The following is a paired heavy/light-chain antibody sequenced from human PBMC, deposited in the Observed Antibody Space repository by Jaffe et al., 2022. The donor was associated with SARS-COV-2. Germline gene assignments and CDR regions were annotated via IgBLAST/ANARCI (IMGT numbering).Light chain of an antibody. J-gene: IGLJ1*01. V-gene: IGLV2-8*01. CDR2: EVS. CDR3: SSYAGDGKFV. CDR1: SSDVGGYRY. Sequence: QSALTQPPSASGSPGQSVTISCTGSSSDVGGYRYVSWYQHHPGKAPKLMIFEVSQRPSGVPDRFSGSKSANTASLTVSGLQAEDEADYYCSSYAGDGKFVFGTGTKVTVL.
Heavy chain of an antibody. CDR2: ISFDGDKQ. J-gene: IGHJ4*02. V-gene: IGHV3-30*03. Sequence: QVQLVESGGGEVQPGRSLRLSCEASGFDFTSFAMHWVRQAPGKGLEWLSVISFDGDKQYHADSVNGRFSVSREDSKKTLYLQINGLTADDTAVYWCARDRSSGDSSGFLAHWGQGTLVTVSS. CDR1: GFDFTSFA. CDR3: ARDRSSGDSSGFLAH. D-gene: IGHD5-18*01.